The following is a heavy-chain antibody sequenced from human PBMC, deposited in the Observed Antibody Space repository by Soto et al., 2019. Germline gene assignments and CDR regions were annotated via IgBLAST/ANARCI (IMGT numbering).Heavy chain of an antibody. CDR1: GFTFSSYG. CDR3: AKAISVLRYVDWPFDY. CDR2: ISYDGSNK. J-gene: IGHJ4*02. Sequence: QVQLVESGGGVVQPGRSLRLSCAASGFTFSSYGMHWVRQAPGKGLEWVAVISYDGSNKYYADYVKGRFTISRDNSKNTLYLQMNSLRAEDTAVYYCAKAISVLRYVDWPFDYWGQGTLVTVSS. V-gene: IGHV3-30*18. D-gene: IGHD3-9*01.